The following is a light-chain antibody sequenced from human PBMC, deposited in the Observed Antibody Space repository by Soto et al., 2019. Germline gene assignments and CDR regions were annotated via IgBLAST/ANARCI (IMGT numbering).Light chain of an antibody. J-gene: IGKJ2*01. CDR3: QQYYDTPYT. CDR2: WAS. CDR1: QSVLYSSNNKNY. V-gene: IGKV4-1*01. Sequence: DIVMTQSPDSLAVSLGEGATINCKSSQSVLYSSNNKNYLAWYQQKPGQPPKLLIYWASTRESGVPGRFSGGGSGTDFTLTISSLQAEDVAVYYRQQYYDTPYTFGQGTKLEI.